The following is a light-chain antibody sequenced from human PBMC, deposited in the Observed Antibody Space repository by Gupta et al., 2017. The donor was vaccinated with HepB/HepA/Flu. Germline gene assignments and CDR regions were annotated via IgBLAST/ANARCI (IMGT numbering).Light chain of an antibody. CDR3: QAWDSSNVV. Sequence: SYELTQRPSASVSPGQTASITCSGDKLGDKYACWYQQKPGQSPVLVIYQDSKRPLGFPERFSGSNSGNTATLTISGTQAMDEADYYCQAWDSSNVVFGGGTKLTVL. J-gene: IGLJ2*01. CDR2: QDS. V-gene: IGLV3-1*01. CDR1: KLGDKY.